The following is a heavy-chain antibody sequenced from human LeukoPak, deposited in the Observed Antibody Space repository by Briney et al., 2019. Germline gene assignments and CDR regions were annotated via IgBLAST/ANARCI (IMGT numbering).Heavy chain of an antibody. CDR1: GFTFSSYA. CDR2: ISSSGGST. V-gene: IGHV3-23*01. D-gene: IGHD2-2*02. CDR3: AKGDIVVVPAAIPFDY. Sequence: GGSLRLSCAASGFTFSSYAMSWVRQAPGKGLEWVSAISSSGGSTYYADSVKGRFTISRDNSKNTLYLQMNSLRAEDTAVYYCAKGDIVVVPAAIPFDYWGQGTLVTVSS. J-gene: IGHJ4*02.